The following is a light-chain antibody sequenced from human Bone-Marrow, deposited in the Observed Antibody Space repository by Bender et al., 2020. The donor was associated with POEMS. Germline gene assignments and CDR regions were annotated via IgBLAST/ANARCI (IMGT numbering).Light chain of an antibody. CDR3: SSWDDSLSGWV. V-gene: IGLV2-14*01. CDR1: SSDVGSYKY. J-gene: IGLJ3*02. Sequence: QSALTQPASVSGSPGQSITLSCTGSSSDVGSYKYVSWYQQHPGKVPKLIIFEVSKRPSGVPARFSGSKSGTSASLAISDIQSEDEGDYYCSSWDDSLSGWVFGGGTKLTVL. CDR2: EVS.